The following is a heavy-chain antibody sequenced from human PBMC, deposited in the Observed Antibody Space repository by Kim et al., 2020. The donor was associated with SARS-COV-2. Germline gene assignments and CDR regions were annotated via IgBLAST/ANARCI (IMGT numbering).Heavy chain of an antibody. CDR1: GFTFGDYT. Sequence: GGSLRLFCAASGFTFGDYTMHWVRQAPGKGLEWVSSISWNSGRFDYADSVKGRFTISRDNAMHSLFLQMNSLEAEDAALYYCAKDRGSGSYPLYYTMDGWHQVTTVTVS. V-gene: IGHV3-9*01. J-gene: IGHJ6*02. CDR2: ISWNSGRF. CDR3: AKDRGSGSYPLYYTMDG. D-gene: IGHD3-10*01.